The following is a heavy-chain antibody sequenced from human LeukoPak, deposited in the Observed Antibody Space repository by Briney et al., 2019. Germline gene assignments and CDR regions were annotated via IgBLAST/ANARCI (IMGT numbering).Heavy chain of an antibody. V-gene: IGHV4-34*01. CDR1: GGSFSGYY. Sequence: SETPSLTCAVYGGSFSGYYWSWIRQPPGKGLEWIGEINHSGSTNYNPSLKSRVTISVDTSKNQFSLKLSSVTAADTAVYYCARGRSSSWYPSHYYYYYMDVWGKGTTVTVSS. D-gene: IGHD6-13*01. J-gene: IGHJ6*03. CDR3: ARGRSSSWYPSHYYYYYMDV. CDR2: INHSGST.